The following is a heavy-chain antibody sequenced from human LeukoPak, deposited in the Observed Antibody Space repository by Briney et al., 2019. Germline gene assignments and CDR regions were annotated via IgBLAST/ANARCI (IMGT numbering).Heavy chain of an antibody. Sequence: GGSLRLSCAASGFIFSSYWMHWVRQAPGKGLVWVSRINGDGSSTSYADSVKGRFTISRDNAKNTLYLQMNSLRAEDTAVYYCARRVVVPAAPYYFDYWGQGTLVTVSS. CDR1: GFIFSSYW. CDR2: INGDGSST. CDR3: ARRVVVPAAPYYFDY. J-gene: IGHJ4*02. D-gene: IGHD2-2*01. V-gene: IGHV3-74*01.